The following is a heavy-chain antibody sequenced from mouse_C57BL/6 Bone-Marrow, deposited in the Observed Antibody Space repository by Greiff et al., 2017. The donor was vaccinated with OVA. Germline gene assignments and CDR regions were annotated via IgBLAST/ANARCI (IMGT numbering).Heavy chain of an antibody. CDR2: IWRGGST. CDR3: AISEIYYDYDGVAY. Sequence: VQVVESGPGLVQPSQSLSITCTVSGFSLTSYGVHWVRQSPGKGLEWLGVIWRGGSTDYNAAFMSRLSITKDNSKSQVFFKMNSLQADDTAIYYCAISEIYYDYDGVAYWGQGTLVTVSA. J-gene: IGHJ3*01. CDR1: GFSLTSYG. V-gene: IGHV2-5*01. D-gene: IGHD2-4*01.